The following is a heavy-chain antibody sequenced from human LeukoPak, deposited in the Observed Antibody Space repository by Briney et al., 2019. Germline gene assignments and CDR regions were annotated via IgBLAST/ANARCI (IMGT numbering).Heavy chain of an antibody. CDR1: GFTFSSYG. Sequence: PGGSLRLSCAASGFTFSSYGMYWVRQAPGKGLEWVAFIWYDGSNKYYADSVKGRFTISRDNSKNTLYLQMNSLRAEDTAVYYCATSGLSRLRYFDWLRHSDAFDIWGQGTMVTVSS. CDR3: ATSGLSRLRYFDWLRHSDAFDI. CDR2: IWYDGSNK. V-gene: IGHV3-30*02. D-gene: IGHD3-9*01. J-gene: IGHJ3*02.